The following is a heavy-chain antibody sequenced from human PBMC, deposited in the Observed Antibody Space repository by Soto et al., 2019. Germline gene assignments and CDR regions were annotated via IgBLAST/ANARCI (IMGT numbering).Heavy chain of an antibody. CDR1: GFTFDDYA. CDR3: AKDSSGWSPRYFQH. Sequence: PGGSLRLSCAASGFTFDDYAMHWVRQAPGKGLEWVSGTSWNSGSIGYADSVKGRFTISRDNAKNSLYLQMNSLRAENTALYYCAKDSSGWSPRYFQHWGQGTLVTVSS. CDR2: TSWNSGSI. J-gene: IGHJ1*01. V-gene: IGHV3-9*01. D-gene: IGHD6-19*01.